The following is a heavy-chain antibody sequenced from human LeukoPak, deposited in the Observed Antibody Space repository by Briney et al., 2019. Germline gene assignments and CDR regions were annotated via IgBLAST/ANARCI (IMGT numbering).Heavy chain of an antibody. CDR3: AREGSAAGLPDY. J-gene: IGHJ4*02. V-gene: IGHV4-59*01. Sequence: KPSETLSLTCTVSGGSISTDYWSWIRQPPGKGLEWIGYISYSGTTNYNPSLKSRVTTSVDTSKSQFSLKLSSVTAADTAVYYCAREGSAAGLPDYWGQGTLVTVSS. D-gene: IGHD6-13*01. CDR2: ISYSGTT. CDR1: GGSISTDY.